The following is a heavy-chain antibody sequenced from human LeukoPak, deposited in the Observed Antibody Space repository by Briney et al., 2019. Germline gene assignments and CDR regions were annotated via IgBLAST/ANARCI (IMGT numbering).Heavy chain of an antibody. V-gene: IGHV3-33*08. CDR1: GFTFSSYS. CDR2: IWYDGSNK. D-gene: IGHD3-10*01. J-gene: IGHJ4*02. Sequence: GGSLRLSCAASGFTFSSYSMNWVRQAPGKGLEWVADIWYDGSNKYYADSVKGRFTISSDNSKNTLFLQMNSLRAEDTAVYYCARDIYASGSYYFDYWGQGTLVTVSS. CDR3: ARDIYASGSYYFDY.